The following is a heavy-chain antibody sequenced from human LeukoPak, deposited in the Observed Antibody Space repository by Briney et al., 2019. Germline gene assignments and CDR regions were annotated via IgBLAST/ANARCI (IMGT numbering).Heavy chain of an antibody. J-gene: IGHJ6*02. V-gene: IGHV4-30-2*01. CDR1: GGSISSGGYS. Sequence: PSETLSLTCAVSGGSISSGGYSWSWIRQPPGKGLEWVGYIYHSGSTYYNPSLKSRVTISVDRSKNQFSLKLSSVTAADTAVYYCARGPQFGYYYYGMDVWGQGTTVTVSS. D-gene: IGHD3-16*01. CDR2: IYHSGST. CDR3: ARGPQFGYYYYGMDV.